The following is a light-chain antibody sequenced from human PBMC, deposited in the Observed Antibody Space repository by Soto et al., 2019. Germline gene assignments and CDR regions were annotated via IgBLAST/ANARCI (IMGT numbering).Light chain of an antibody. CDR1: QSISSW. Sequence: DNQMTQSPSTMSASVGDRVSITCRASQSISSWLAWYQQKPGKAPKLLIYEASSSEIGVPPRFSGSGFGTDFTLTISSLQPDDFATYYCQHYKESSTFGQGTRLEIK. CDR2: EAS. J-gene: IGKJ1*01. V-gene: IGKV1-5*03. CDR3: QHYKESST.